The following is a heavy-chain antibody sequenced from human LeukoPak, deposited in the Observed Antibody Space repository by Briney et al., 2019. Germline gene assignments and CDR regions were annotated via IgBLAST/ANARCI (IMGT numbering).Heavy chain of an antibody. D-gene: IGHD3-22*01. CDR3: ARSNDDNGGYYPAEYFQT. CDR2: IIPVLNIA. CDR1: GGTFSRNA. V-gene: IGHV1-69*04. J-gene: IGHJ1*01. Sequence: SVKVSCKASGGTFSRNAFSWVRQAPGQGLEWMGRIIPVLNIANYAQRFQGRVTITADKSTNTVYMELSSLRSEDTALYYCARSNDDNGGYYPAEYFQTWGRAPWSPSPQ.